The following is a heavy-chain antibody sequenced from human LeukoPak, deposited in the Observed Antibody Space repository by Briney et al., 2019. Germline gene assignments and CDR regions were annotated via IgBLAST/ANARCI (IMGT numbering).Heavy chain of an antibody. CDR2: INPNSGGT. V-gene: IGHV1-2*02. D-gene: IGHD1-1*01. CDR1: GYTFTGYY. Sequence: ASVKVSCKASGYTFTGYYMHWVRQAPGHRLEWRGWINPNSGGTNYAQKFQGRVTMTRDTSISTAYMELSRLRSDDTAVYYCARLFDTTGTTGSHYWGQGTLVTVSS. J-gene: IGHJ4*02. CDR3: ARLFDTTGTTGSHY.